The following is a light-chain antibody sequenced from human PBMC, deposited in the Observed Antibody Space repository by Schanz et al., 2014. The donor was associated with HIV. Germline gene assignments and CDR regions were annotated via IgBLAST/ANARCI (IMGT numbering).Light chain of an antibody. CDR1: RIAAGGYNY. CDR3: TSYTSSTWV. V-gene: IGLV2-14*03. CDR2: DVS. Sequence: QSALTQPASVSGSPGQSITISCTGTRIAAGGYNYVPWYQQHPGKAPKLMIYDVSYRPSGISNRFSGSKSGSTASLTISGLQAEDEADYYCTSYTSSTWVFGGGTKLTVL. J-gene: IGLJ3*02.